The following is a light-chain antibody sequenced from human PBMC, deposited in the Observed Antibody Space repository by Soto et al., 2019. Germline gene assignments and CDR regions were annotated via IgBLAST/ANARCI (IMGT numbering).Light chain of an antibody. CDR3: SSYISSSTLV. V-gene: IGLV2-14*01. CDR1: ISDVGAYNY. Sequence: QSVLTQPSSLSGPPGQSITISCTGTISDVGAYNYVSWYQQHPGKAPKLMIYEVSNRPSGVSNRFSGSKSGNTASLTISGLQAEDEADYYCSSYISSSTLVFGTGTKVTVL. CDR2: EVS. J-gene: IGLJ1*01.